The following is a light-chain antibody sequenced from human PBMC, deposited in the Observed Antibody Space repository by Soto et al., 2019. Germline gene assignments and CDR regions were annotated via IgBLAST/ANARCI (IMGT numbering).Light chain of an antibody. Sequence: QSVLTQPASVSGSPGQSITISCTGTSSDIGGYYYVSWYQHHPGKAPKLMIYQVTNRPSGVSRRFSGSKSGNTASLTISGLQAEDEADYYCTSYSSSSTFYVFGPGTKVTVL. CDR3: TSYSSSSTFYV. CDR1: SSDIGGYYY. CDR2: QVT. J-gene: IGLJ1*01. V-gene: IGLV2-14*01.